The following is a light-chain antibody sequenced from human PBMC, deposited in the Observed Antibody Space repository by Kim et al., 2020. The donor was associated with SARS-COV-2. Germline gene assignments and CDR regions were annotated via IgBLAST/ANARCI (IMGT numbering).Light chain of an antibody. CDR2: GAS. J-gene: IGKJ1*01. CDR1: QNVSSSY. Sequence: SPGERATRSCRASQNVSSSYLAWYQQKPGQAPRLLIYGASSRATGVPDRFSGSGSGTDVTLTITRLEPEDFAVYYCQQYGNSPHTFGQGTKVDIK. CDR3: QQYGNSPHT. V-gene: IGKV3-20*01.